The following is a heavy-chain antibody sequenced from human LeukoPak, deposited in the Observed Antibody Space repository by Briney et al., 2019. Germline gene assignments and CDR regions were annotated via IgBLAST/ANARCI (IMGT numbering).Heavy chain of an antibody. D-gene: IGHD6-13*01. CDR1: GFPLTTYG. Sequence: GGSLRLSCATSGFPLTTYGMHWVRQSPGKGLEWVAFIRYDVIIEYYADSVKGRFTISRDNTKNSLYLQMNSLRAEDTAVYYCAREKSVAAAFDYWGQGTLVTVSS. CDR2: IRYDVIIE. V-gene: IGHV3-30*02. J-gene: IGHJ4*02. CDR3: AREKSVAAAFDY.